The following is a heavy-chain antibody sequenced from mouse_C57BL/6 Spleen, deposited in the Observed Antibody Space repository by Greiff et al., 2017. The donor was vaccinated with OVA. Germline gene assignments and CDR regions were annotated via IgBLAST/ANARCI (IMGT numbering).Heavy chain of an antibody. CDR3: ARGFPITTVVAPYAMDY. Sequence: QVQLQQPGAELVKPGASVKMSCKASGYTFTSYWITWVKQRPGQGLEWIGDIYPGSGSTNYNEKFKSKATLTVDTSSSTAYMQLSSLTSEDSGVYYCARGFPITTVVAPYAMDYWGQGTSVTVSS. CDR1: GYTFTSYW. V-gene: IGHV1-55*01. CDR2: IYPGSGST. D-gene: IGHD1-1*01. J-gene: IGHJ4*01.